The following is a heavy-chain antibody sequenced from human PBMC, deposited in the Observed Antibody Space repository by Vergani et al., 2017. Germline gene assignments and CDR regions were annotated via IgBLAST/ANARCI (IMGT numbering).Heavy chain of an antibody. CDR3: ASGVPGYQLATQYFQH. J-gene: IGHJ1*01. CDR1: GFTFGSYS. D-gene: IGHD2-2*01. CDR2: ISSSSSYR. Sequence: EVQLVESGGGIVKPGGSLRLSCVASGFTFGSYSMHWVRQAPGKGLEWVSFISSSSSYRYYADSVKGRFTISRDNGEYSLLLQMNSLRPEDTAVYYCASGVPGYQLATQYFQHWGQGTLVTVSS. V-gene: IGHV3-21*01.